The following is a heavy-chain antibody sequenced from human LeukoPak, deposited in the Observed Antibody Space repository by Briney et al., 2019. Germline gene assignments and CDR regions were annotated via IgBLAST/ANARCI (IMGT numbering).Heavy chain of an antibody. CDR2: ISYDRSLK. CDR1: GFNFNSYT. D-gene: IGHD4-23*01. J-gene: IGHJ4*02. V-gene: IGHV3-30*04. Sequence: GGSLRLSCAASGFNFNSYTMNWVRQAPGKGLEWVAVISYDRSLKYYADSVRGRFTISSDNSKNTLYLQMNSLRVEDTAVYYCARDPTAVANLPQYYLDYWGQGILVTVSS. CDR3: ARDPTAVANLPQYYLDY.